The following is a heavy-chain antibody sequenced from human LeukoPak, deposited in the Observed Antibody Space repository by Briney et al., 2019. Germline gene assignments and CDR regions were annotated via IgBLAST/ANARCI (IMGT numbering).Heavy chain of an antibody. CDR1: GYTFTSYD. V-gene: IGHV1-8*01. D-gene: IGHD3-10*01. J-gene: IGHJ5*02. Sequence: GASVKVSCKASGYTFTSYDINWVRQATGQGLEWMGWMNPNSGNTGYAQKFQGRVTMTRNTSISTAYMELNRLRSDDTAVYYCARASGFDYRSFDPWGQGTLVTVSP. CDR3: ARASGFDYRSFDP. CDR2: MNPNSGNT.